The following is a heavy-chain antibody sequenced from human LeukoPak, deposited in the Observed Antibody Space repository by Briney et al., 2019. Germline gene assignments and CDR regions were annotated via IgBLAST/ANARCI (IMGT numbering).Heavy chain of an antibody. V-gene: IGHV4-4*09. J-gene: IGHJ4*02. Sequence: SGTLSLTCTVSGGSISSYYWSWIWQPPGKGLEWIGYIYTSGSTNYNPSLKSRVTISVDTSKNQFSLRLTSVTAADTAVYFCARLYSTSSREYRLDYWGQGTLVTVSS. CDR2: IYTSGST. CDR3: ARLYSTSSREYRLDY. D-gene: IGHD6-6*01. CDR1: GGSISSYY.